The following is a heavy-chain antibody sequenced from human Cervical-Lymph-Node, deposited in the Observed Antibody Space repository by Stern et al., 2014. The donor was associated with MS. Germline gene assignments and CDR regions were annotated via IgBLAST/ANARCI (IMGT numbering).Heavy chain of an antibody. V-gene: IGHV4-39*01. J-gene: IGHJ4*02. D-gene: IGHD6-19*01. CDR3: VAYSNGWFDY. CDR1: GGAVSSDSYY. Sequence: QVQLQESGPGLVRPSETLSLTCTVSGGAVSSDSYYWGWIRLPPGKGLEWIGSIHYSGSTHYNPSLRSRVTISLDAPNHPFSLRLSSVTAADTSVYYCVAYSNGWFDYWGQGTLVTVSS. CDR2: IHYSGST.